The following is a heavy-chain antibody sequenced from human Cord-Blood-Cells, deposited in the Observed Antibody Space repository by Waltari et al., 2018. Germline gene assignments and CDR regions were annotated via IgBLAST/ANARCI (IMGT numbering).Heavy chain of an antibody. CDR1: GGSFSGSY. D-gene: IGHD5-12*01. CDR3: AGIVATIDAFDI. CDR2: INHSGST. Sequence: QVQLQQWGAGLLKPSETLSLTCAVYGGSFSGSYWSWIRQPPGKGLEWIGEINHSGSTNYNPSLKSRVTISVDTSKNQFSLKLSSVTAADTAVYYCAGIVATIDAFDIWGQGTMVTVSS. J-gene: IGHJ3*02. V-gene: IGHV4-34*01.